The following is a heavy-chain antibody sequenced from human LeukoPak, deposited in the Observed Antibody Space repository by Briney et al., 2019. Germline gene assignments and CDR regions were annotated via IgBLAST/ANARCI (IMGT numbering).Heavy chain of an antibody. J-gene: IGHJ4*02. Sequence: AGGSLRLSCAASGITFSRYSMNWVRQAPGKGLEWVSSISIGSTYIYYADSVKGRFTISRDNSKNTLYLQMNSLRADDTAIYYCARGPPMYSYGSSAYHYDYFEYWGQGTLVTVSS. CDR2: ISIGSTYI. CDR3: ARGPPMYSYGSSAYHYDYFEY. CDR1: GITFSRYS. D-gene: IGHD3-22*01. V-gene: IGHV3-21*01.